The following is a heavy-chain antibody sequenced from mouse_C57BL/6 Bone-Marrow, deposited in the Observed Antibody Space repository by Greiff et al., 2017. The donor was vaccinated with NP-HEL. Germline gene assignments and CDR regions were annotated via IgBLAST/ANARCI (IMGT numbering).Heavy chain of an antibody. CDR2: INPNNGGT. Sequence: VQLKQSGPELVKPGASVKIPCKASGYTFTDYNMDWVKQSHGKSLEWIGDINPNNGGTIYNQKFKGKATLTVDKSSSTAYMELRSLTSEDTAVYYCARKRDGYYGSAMDYWGQGTSVTVSS. CDR1: GYTFTDYN. D-gene: IGHD2-3*01. V-gene: IGHV1-18*01. CDR3: ARKRDGYYGSAMDY. J-gene: IGHJ4*01.